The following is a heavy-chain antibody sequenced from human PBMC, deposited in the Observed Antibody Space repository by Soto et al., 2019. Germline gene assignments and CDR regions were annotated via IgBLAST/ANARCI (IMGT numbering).Heavy chain of an antibody. D-gene: IGHD3-9*01. CDR1: GYTFTSYG. CDR3: ARESGRSPDNYDILTGYYFYYYYYGMDV. V-gene: IGHV1-18*04. CDR2: ISAYNGNT. Sequence: ASVKVSCKASGYTFTSYGISWVRQAPGQGLEWMGWISAYNGNTNYAQKLQGRVTMTTDTSTSTAYMELRSLRSDDTAVYYCARESGRSPDNYDILTGYYFYYYYYGMDVWGQGTTVTVSS. J-gene: IGHJ6*02.